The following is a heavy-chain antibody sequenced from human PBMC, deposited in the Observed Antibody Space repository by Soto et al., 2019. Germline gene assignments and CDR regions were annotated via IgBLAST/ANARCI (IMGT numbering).Heavy chain of an antibody. V-gene: IGHV5-10-1*01. J-gene: IGHJ6*02. Sequence: GESLKISCQGSGYSFTTHWITWVRQTPGKGLEWMGRIDPSNSYINYSPSFQGHVTISVDRSISTAYLQWSRLEASDNATYYCARRLSGPKEEYNAYYFYGLDVWGQGTKVTVSS. CDR1: GYSFTTHW. D-gene: IGHD1-1*01. CDR3: ARRLSGPKEEYNAYYFYGLDV. CDR2: IDPSNSYI.